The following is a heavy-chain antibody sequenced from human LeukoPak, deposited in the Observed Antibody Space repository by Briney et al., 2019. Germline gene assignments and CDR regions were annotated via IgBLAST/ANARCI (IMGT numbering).Heavy chain of an antibody. CDR1: GGSISSGDYY. D-gene: IGHD3-10*01. Sequence: PSETLSLTCTVSGGSISSGDYYWSWIRQPPGKGLEWIGYIYYSGSTYYNPSLKSRVTISVDTSKNQFSLKLSSVTAADTAVYYCFPGYYGSGSGYYYYGMDVWGQGTTVTVSS. V-gene: IGHV4-30-4*03. CDR3: FPGYYGSGSGYYYYGMDV. CDR2: IYYSGST. J-gene: IGHJ6*02.